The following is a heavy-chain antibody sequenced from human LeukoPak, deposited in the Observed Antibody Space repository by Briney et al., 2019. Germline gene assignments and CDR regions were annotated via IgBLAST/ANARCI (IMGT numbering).Heavy chain of an antibody. CDR1: GGSVSNYY. Sequence: PSETLSLTCTVSGGSVSNYYWSWIRQSPGKGLEWIGYIYYTETSYNPSLKSRVTISADTSKNQFSLKLYSVTAADTAVFFCARGSLYGEYVFDYWGQGTLVTVSS. CDR3: ARGSLYGEYVFDY. V-gene: IGHV4-59*02. J-gene: IGHJ4*02. D-gene: IGHD4-17*01. CDR2: IYYTET.